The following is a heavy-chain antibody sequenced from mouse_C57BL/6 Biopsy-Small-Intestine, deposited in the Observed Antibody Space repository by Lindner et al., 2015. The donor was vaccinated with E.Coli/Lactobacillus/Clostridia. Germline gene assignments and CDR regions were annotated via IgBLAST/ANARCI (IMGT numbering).Heavy chain of an antibody. CDR3: ARGGVLTGYFDY. CDR2: FHPYSDDT. J-gene: IGHJ2*01. D-gene: IGHD2-14*01. CDR1: GYTFTTYP. Sequence: VQLQESGAELVKPGASVKMSCKASGYTFTTYPIEWMKQSHGKSLEWIGNFHPYSDDTKYNETFKGKATLTVEESSSTVYLKLSRLTSDDSAVYYCARGGVLTGYFDYWGQGTTLTVSS. V-gene: IGHV1-47*01.